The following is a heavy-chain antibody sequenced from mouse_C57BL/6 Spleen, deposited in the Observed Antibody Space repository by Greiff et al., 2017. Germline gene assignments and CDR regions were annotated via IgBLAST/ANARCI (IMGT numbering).Heavy chain of an antibody. V-gene: IGHV1-80*01. CDR2: IYPGDGDT. Sequence: SGAELVKPGASVKISCKASGYAFSSYWMNWVKQRPGKGLEWIGQIYPGDGDTNYNGKFKGKATLTADKSSSTAYMQLSSLTSEDSAVYFCAREGDPVWMDYWGQGTSVTVSS. CDR3: AREGDPVWMDY. D-gene: IGHD2-10*02. J-gene: IGHJ4*01. CDR1: GYAFSSYW.